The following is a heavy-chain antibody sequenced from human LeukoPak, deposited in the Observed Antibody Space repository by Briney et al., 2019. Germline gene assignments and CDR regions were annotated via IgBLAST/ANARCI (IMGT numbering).Heavy chain of an antibody. D-gene: IGHD3-10*02. Sequence: GGSLRLSCAASGFTVSSNYMSWVRQAPGKGLEWVSYINTGGFTIYYADSVKGRFTISRDNAKNSLYLQMNSLRAEDTAVYYCAELGITMIGGVWGKGTTVTISS. J-gene: IGHJ6*04. V-gene: IGHV3-11*04. CDR3: AELGITMIGGV. CDR2: INTGGFTI. CDR1: GFTVSSNY.